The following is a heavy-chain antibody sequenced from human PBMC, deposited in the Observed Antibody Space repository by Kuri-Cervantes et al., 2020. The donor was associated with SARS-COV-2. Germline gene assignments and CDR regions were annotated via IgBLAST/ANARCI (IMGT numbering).Heavy chain of an antibody. CDR2: IYDSENI. V-gene: IGHV4-61*01. CDR3: ARGAKDLDY. Sequence: GSLRLSCAVSGGSVSSGSFYWNWIRQPPGRGLEWIGDIYDSENINYNPSLKSRVAISVDTSKNQISLKLSSVTAADTAVYYCARGAKDLDYWGQGTLVTVSS. J-gene: IGHJ4*02. CDR1: GGSVSSGSFY.